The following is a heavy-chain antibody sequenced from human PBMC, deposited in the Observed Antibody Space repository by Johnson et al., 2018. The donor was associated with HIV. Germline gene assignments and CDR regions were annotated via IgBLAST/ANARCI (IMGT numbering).Heavy chain of an antibody. V-gene: IGHV3-48*01. Sequence: VQLVESGGGLVQPGGSLRLSCAASGLTFGSYNMNWVRQAPGKGLEWVSYISGGSSTIYYADSVNGQFTISRDNSKNTLYLQMNSLRAEDTAVYYCAKQQLVPDDAFDIWGQGTMVNVSS. CDR2: ISGGSSTI. D-gene: IGHD6-6*01. CDR1: GLTFGSYN. J-gene: IGHJ3*02. CDR3: AKQQLVPDDAFDI.